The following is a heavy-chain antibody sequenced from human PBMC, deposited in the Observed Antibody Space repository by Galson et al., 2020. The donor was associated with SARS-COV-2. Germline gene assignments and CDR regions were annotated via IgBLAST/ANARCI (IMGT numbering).Heavy chain of an antibody. CDR3: ARAQGGTMVTYYYYGMDV. CDR2: INTNTGNP. J-gene: IGHJ6*02. V-gene: IGHV7-4-1*02. D-gene: IGHD3-10*01. CDR1: GYTFTIYA. Sequence: ASVKVSCKASGYTFTIYAMNWVRQAPGQGLVWMGWINTNTGNPTYAQGFTGRFVFSLDTSVSTAYLQISSLKAEDTAVYYCARAQGGTMVTYYYYGMDVWGQGTTVTVSS.